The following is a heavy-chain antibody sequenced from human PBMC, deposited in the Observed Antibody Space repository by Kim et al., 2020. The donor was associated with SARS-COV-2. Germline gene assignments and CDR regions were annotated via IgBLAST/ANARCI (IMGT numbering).Heavy chain of an antibody. CDR3: AKGTFLSYYDSSGLDH. V-gene: IGHV3-23*01. CDR1: GFTLTNNG. D-gene: IGHD3-22*01. J-gene: IGHJ4*02. Sequence: GGSLRLSCAASGFTLTNNGMHWVRQAPGKGLEWVSAIARSGGNMFYEDTVKGRVTITRDISKNTLYLQMNSLRAEDTALYYCAKGTFLSYYDSSGLDHWGQGTLVTVSS. CDR2: IARSGGNM.